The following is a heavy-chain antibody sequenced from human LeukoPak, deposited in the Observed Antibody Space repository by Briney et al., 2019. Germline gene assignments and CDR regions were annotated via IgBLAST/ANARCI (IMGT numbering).Heavy chain of an antibody. V-gene: IGHV3-23*01. Sequence: GGSLRLSCAASGFTFSTYAMTWVRQAPGKGLEWVSGINSNGDEIYYADSVRGRFTISRDNAKNTLYLQMNSLRAEDTAVYYCARDRSRGYFDPWGQGTLVTVSS. D-gene: IGHD5-12*01. J-gene: IGHJ5*02. CDR1: GFTFSTYA. CDR2: INSNGDEI. CDR3: ARDRSRGYFDP.